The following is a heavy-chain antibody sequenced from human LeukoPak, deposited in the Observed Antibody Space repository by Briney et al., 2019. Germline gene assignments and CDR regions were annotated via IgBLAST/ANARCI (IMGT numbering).Heavy chain of an antibody. V-gene: IGHV4-59*11. CDR1: GGSTTIHT. J-gene: IGHJ5*02. CDR3: ARGHYDVWSGFGWFDP. D-gene: IGHD3-3*01. CDR2: IYYSGST. Sequence: PESPSLTSTLPGGSTTIHTWSSVPPTPRGRVWWGGYIYYSGSTNYNPSLKSRVTISVDTSKNQFSLKLSSVTAADTAVYYCARGHYDVWSGFGWFDPWGRGTLVTVSS.